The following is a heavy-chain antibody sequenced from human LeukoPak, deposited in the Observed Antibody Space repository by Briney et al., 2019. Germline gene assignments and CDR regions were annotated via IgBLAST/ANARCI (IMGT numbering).Heavy chain of an antibody. CDR3: ARRYHAGYSSSQYYFDY. CDR2: IYYSGST. D-gene: IGHD6-13*01. Sequence: SETLSLTCTVSGGSINGYRWSWIRQPPGKGLEWIGSIYYSGSTYYNPSLKSRVTISVDTSKNQFSLKLSSVTAADTAVYYCARRYHAGYSSSQYYFDYWGQGTLVTVSS. J-gene: IGHJ4*02. V-gene: IGHV4-39*01. CDR1: GGSINGYR.